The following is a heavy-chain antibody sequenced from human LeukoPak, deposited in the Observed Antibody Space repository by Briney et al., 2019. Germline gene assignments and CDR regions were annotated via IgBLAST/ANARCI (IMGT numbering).Heavy chain of an antibody. CDR3: ARDFKVSYSRGVRYYYGMDV. CDR2: ISGSGGST. D-gene: IGHD1-26*01. J-gene: IGHJ6*02. Sequence: GGSLRLSCAASGFTFSSYAMSWVRQAPGKGLEWVSAISGSGGSTYYADSVKGRFTISRDNAKNSLYLQMNSLRAEDTAVYYCARDFKVSYSRGVRYYYGMDVWGQGTTVTVSS. V-gene: IGHV3-23*01. CDR1: GFTFSSYA.